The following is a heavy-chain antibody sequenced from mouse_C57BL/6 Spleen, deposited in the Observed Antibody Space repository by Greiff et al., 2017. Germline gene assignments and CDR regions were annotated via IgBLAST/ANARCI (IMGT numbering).Heavy chain of an antibody. D-gene: IGHD2-3*01. Sequence: DVMLVESGEGLVKPGGSLKLSCAASGFTFSSYAMSWVRQTPEKRLEWVAYISSGGDYIYYADTVKGRFTISRDNARNTLYLQMSSLKSEDTAMYYCTRDSYDYVDYWGQGTTLTVSS. CDR1: GFTFSSYA. J-gene: IGHJ2*01. CDR3: TRDSYDYVDY. CDR2: ISSGGDYI. V-gene: IGHV5-9-1*02.